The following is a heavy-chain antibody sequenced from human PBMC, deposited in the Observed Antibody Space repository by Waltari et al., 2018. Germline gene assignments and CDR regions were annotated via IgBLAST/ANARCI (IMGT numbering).Heavy chain of an antibody. D-gene: IGHD6-19*01. CDR3: ARDDAVAGEDF. V-gene: IGHV3-30*01. CDR1: GFTFRNYA. Sequence: QVQLVESGGGVVQPGRSLRLSCAASGFTFRNYAMHWVRQAPGKGLGGVAFISYDGSGKNYAESVKGRFTISRDNSENTLYLQMNSLRGDDTAVYYCARDDAVAGEDFWGQGTLVTVSS. CDR2: ISYDGSGK. J-gene: IGHJ4*02.